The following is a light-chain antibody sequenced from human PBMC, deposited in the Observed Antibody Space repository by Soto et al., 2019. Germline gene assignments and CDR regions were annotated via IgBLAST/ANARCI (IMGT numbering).Light chain of an antibody. V-gene: IGKV1-5*03. J-gene: IGKJ2*01. Sequence: DIQMTQSPSTLSASVGDRVTITCRASQSVSSWLAWYQHKAGKTPKLLIYKASTLVSGVPSRFSGSGSGTEFTLTISSLQPDDFAVYYCQQYNTYSGYIFGQGTKLEIK. CDR2: KAS. CDR1: QSVSSW. CDR3: QQYNTYSGYI.